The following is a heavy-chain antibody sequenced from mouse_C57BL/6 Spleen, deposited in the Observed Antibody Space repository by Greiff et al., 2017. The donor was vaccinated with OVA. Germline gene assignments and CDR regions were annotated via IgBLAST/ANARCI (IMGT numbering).Heavy chain of an antibody. V-gene: IGHV1-61*01. CDR2: IYPSDSET. CDR1: GYTFTSYW. CDR3: ATYGRGYFDV. D-gene: IGHD1-1*01. Sequence: QVQLQQPGAELVRPGSSVKLSCKASGYTFTSYWMDWVKQRPGQGLEWIGNIYPSDSETHYNQKFKDKATLTVDKSSSTAYMQLSSLTSEDSAVYYCATYGRGYFDVWGTGTTVTVSS. J-gene: IGHJ1*03.